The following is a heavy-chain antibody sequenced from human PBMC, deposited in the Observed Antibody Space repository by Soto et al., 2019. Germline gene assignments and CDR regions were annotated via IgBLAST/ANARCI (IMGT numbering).Heavy chain of an antibody. J-gene: IGHJ5*01. D-gene: IGHD1-1*01. CDR3: ARTRNRWFDS. CDR2: INPSGRT. CDR1: GDSFRDYY. V-gene: IGHV4-34*01. Sequence: SETLSLTCVVSGDSFRDYYWSWIRQSPGVGLEWIGEINPSGRTEYNPSLRGRVTLSVDTSKNQFSLTLSTMTAADTAVYYCARTRNRWFDSWGQGTLVTVSS.